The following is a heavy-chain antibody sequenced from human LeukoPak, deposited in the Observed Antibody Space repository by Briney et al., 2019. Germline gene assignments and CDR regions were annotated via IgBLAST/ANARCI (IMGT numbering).Heavy chain of an antibody. Sequence: GGSLRLSCAASGFTFSNYGMHWVRQAPGKGLEWVAFIRYDESNEYYADSVKGRFTISRDNSKNTLYLQMNSLRAEDTAVYYCAKDQGFISMVRGFDYWGQGTLVTVSS. CDR2: IRYDESNE. J-gene: IGHJ4*02. V-gene: IGHV3-30*02. CDR3: AKDQGFISMVRGFDY. CDR1: GFTFSNYG. D-gene: IGHD3-10*01.